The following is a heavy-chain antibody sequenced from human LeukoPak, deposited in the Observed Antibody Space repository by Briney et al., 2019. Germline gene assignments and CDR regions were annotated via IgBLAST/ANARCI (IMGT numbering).Heavy chain of an antibody. CDR3: ARSGDFWSGYRTHFDY. Sequence: GESLKISCKGSGYSFTRYWIGWVRQMPGKGLEWMGIIYPGDSDTRYSPSFQGQVTISADKSISTAYLQWSSLKASDTAMYYCARSGDFWSGYRTHFDYWGQGTLVTVSS. J-gene: IGHJ4*02. CDR2: IYPGDSDT. CDR1: GYSFTRYW. V-gene: IGHV5-51*01. D-gene: IGHD3-3*01.